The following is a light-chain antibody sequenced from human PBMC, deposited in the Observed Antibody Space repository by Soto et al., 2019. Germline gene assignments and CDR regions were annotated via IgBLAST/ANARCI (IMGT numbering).Light chain of an antibody. CDR2: DVS. V-gene: IGLV2-14*01. CDR3: SSYTSTYSLV. Sequence: LTQPASVSVSPGQSITISCTGTSSDVGGYNYVSWYQQHPGKAPKLMIYDVSNRPSGVSNRFSGSKSVNTASLTISGLQSDDEATYHCSSYTSTYSLVFGTGTKVTVL. J-gene: IGLJ1*01. CDR1: SSDVGGYNY.